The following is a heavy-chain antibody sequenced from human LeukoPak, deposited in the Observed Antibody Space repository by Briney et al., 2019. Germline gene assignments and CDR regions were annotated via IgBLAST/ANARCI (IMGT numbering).Heavy chain of an antibody. CDR3: AKDPLSGSPYYFDY. D-gene: IGHD3-10*01. Sequence: GGSLRLSCAASGFIFSNYGMHWVRQAPGKGLEWLTFIRYDGSDKYYADSVKGRFTISRDNSKNTLYLQMNSLRAEDTAVYYCAKDPLSGSPYYFDYWGQGTLVTVSS. J-gene: IGHJ4*02. V-gene: IGHV3-30*02. CDR1: GFIFSNYG. CDR2: IRYDGSDK.